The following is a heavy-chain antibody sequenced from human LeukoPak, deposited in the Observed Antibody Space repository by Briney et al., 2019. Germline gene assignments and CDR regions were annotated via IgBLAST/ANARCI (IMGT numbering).Heavy chain of an antibody. CDR1: GYSFTSYW. CDR2: IDPSDSYT. CDR3: ARRLQRHFDY. D-gene: IGHD2-15*01. V-gene: IGHV5-10-1*01. J-gene: IGHJ4*02. Sequence: PGKSPKISCKGSGYSFTSYWISWVRQMPGKGLEWMGRIDPSDSYTNYSPSFQGHVTISVDKSISTAYLQWSSLKASDTAMYYCARRLQRHFDYWGQGTLVTVSS.